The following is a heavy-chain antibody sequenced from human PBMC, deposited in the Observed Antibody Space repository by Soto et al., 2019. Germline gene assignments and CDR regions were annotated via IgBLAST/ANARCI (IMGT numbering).Heavy chain of an antibody. Sequence: SLRLSCAASGFSFSSYAMHWVRHAPGKGLEWVAVISYDGSNKYYADSVKGRFTISRDNSKNTLYLQMNSLRAEDTAVYYCARVAIEGGYYYDSSGYAPLVYYYGMDAWGKGTTVTVSS. D-gene: IGHD3-22*01. V-gene: IGHV3-30-3*01. CDR2: ISYDGSNK. J-gene: IGHJ6*04. CDR3: ARVAIEGGYYYDSSGYAPLVYYYGMDA. CDR1: GFSFSSYA.